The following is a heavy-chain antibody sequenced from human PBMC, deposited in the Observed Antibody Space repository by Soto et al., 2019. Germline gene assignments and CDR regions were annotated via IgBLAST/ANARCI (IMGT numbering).Heavy chain of an antibody. Sequence: ASVKVSCKASGYTFTSYAMHWVRQAPGQRLEWMGWINAGNGNTKYSQKFQGRVTITRDTSASTAYMELSSLRSEDTAVYYCASMADSGYERLTFDYWRQGTLDTVSS. CDR2: INAGNGNT. V-gene: IGHV1-3*01. D-gene: IGHD5-12*01. CDR3: ASMADSGYERLTFDY. J-gene: IGHJ4*02. CDR1: GYTFTSYA.